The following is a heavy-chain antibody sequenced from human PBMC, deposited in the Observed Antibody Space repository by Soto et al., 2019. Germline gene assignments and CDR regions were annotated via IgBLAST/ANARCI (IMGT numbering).Heavy chain of an antibody. V-gene: IGHV3-11*01. CDR1: GFTFSDYY. Sequence: QVQLVESGGGLVKPGGSLRLSCAASGFTFSDYYMSWIRQAPGKGLEWVSYISSSGSTIYYADSVKGRFTISRDNAKNSLYLQMKSLRAVDTAVYYCARGVVLVPAAMVTGMDVWGQGTTVTVSS. J-gene: IGHJ6*02. CDR2: ISSSGSTI. D-gene: IGHD2-2*01. CDR3: ARGVVLVPAAMVTGMDV.